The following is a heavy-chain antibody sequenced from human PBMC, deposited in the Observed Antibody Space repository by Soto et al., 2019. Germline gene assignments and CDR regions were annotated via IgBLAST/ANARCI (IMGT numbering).Heavy chain of an antibody. J-gene: IGHJ3*01. Sequence: QEILVESGGGVVQSGTSLRLSCAASGFTFSSFAMHWVRQAPGKGLEWVAVISFNGLSQFYADSVRGRVTVSRDNSKNTLYLQLDSLIPDDTAVYSCARGGRGVLGSVDVWGQGTEVSVS. CDR3: ARGGRGVLGSVDV. CDR2: ISFNGLSQ. CDR1: GFTFSSFA. V-gene: IGHV3-30*04. D-gene: IGHD3-3*02.